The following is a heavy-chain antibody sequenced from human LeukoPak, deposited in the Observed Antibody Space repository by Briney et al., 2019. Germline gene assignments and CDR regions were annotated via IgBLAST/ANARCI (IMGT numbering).Heavy chain of an antibody. D-gene: IGHD3-22*01. CDR2: VYTSGST. CDR3: ARNYYDSSGYYLGSWYFDL. V-gene: IGHV4-61*02. CDR1: GGSISSGSYY. Sequence: SETLSLTCTVSGGSISSGSYYWSWIRQPADKGLEWIGRVYTSGSTNYNPSLKSRVTISVDTSKNQFSLKLNSVTAADTAVYYCARNYYDSSGYYLGSWYFDLWGRGTLVTVSS. J-gene: IGHJ2*01.